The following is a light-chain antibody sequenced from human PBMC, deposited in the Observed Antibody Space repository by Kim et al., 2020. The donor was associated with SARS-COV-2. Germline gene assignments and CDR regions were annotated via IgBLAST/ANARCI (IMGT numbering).Light chain of an antibody. V-gene: IGKV3D-7*01. CDR3: HLDYTLPPGA. Sequence: PGESVTLSCRASPSVSSISLAGYQQKPGQARRRLIYGASTRATSIPARFSGRGSGGASTRAISSLQTDDFAVYYCHLDYTLPPGAFGEGTML. CDR2: GAS. CDR1: PSVSSIS. J-gene: IGKJ2*01.